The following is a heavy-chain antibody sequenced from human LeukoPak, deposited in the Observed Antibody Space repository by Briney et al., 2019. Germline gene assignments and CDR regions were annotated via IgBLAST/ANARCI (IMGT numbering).Heavy chain of an antibody. CDR2: ISAYNGNT. V-gene: IGHV1-18*01. D-gene: IGHD2-21*01. CDR3: AREGPYLYYLDY. J-gene: IGHJ4*02. CDR1: GYTFTNYD. Sequence: SVKVSCKASGYTFTNYDINWVRQVPGQGREWMGWISAYNGNTNYAQKLQGRVTMTTETSTSTAYMELRSLRSDDTAVYYCAREGPYLYYLDYWGQGTLVTVSS.